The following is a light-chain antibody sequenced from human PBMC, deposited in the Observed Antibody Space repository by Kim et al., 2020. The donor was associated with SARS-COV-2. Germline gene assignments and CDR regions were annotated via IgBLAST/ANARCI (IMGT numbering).Light chain of an antibody. V-gene: IGLV6-57*03. CDR3: QSYDSSNPLVV. Sequence: NFILTQPHSVSESPGKTVTISCTRSSGSIASNYVQWYQQRPGSAPTTVIYEDNQRPSGVPDRFSGSIDSSSNSASLTISGLKTEDEADYYCQSYDSSNPLVVFGGGTQLTVL. CDR2: EDN. J-gene: IGLJ2*01. CDR1: SGSIASNY.